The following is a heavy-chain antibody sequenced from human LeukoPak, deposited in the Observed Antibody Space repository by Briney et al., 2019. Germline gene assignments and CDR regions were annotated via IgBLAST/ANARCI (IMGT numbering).Heavy chain of an antibody. CDR1: VGSISISIYY. D-gene: IGHD1-26*01. Sequence: TSETLSLTCTVSVGSISISIYYWGWVRQPPGKWLEWIGNIYYSGSTYYNPSLRSRVTISVDTSKKQFSLKLNSVTAADTAVYYCARQGGSYYTPFDSWGQGTLVTVSS. J-gene: IGHJ4*02. V-gene: IGHV4-39*01. CDR3: ARQGGSYYTPFDS. CDR2: IYYSGST.